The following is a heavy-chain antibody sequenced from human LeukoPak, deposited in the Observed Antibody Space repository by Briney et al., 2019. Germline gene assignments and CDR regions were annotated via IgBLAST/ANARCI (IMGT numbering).Heavy chain of an antibody. V-gene: IGHV3-30*03. Sequence: PGRSLRLSCAASGFTFSTYGMHWVRQAPGKGPEWVAHISYDGSSQIYADSVKGRFTVSRDNAKNSLYLQMNSLRAEDTAVYYCARGRYCSGGSCSSGNWFDPWGQGTLVTVSS. CDR1: GFTFSTYG. D-gene: IGHD2-15*01. CDR3: ARGRYCSGGSCSSGNWFDP. CDR2: ISYDGSSQ. J-gene: IGHJ5*02.